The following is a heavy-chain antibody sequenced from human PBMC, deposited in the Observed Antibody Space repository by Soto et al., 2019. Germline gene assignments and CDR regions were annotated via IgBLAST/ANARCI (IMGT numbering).Heavy chain of an antibody. CDR3: ARGRGDGYNQNWYFDL. CDR1: GGSFSGYY. CDR2: INNGGSS. Sequence: KTSETLSLTSAVYGGSFSGYYWSWVRQPPGKGLEWIGEINNGGSSNYNPSLKSRGSMSVGTSNNQFSLKLTSVTAADTAVYYCARGRGDGYNQNWYFDLWGRGTLVT. J-gene: IGHJ2*01. D-gene: IGHD3-10*01. V-gene: IGHV4-34*01.